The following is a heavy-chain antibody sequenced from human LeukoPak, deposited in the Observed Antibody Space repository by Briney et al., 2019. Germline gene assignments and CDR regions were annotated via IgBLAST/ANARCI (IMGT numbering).Heavy chain of an antibody. J-gene: IGHJ4*02. D-gene: IGHD5-18*01. CDR1: GFTFSSYS. CDR3: ARDSDTAPGISDY. CDR2: ISSSSSYI. V-gene: IGHV3-21*01. Sequence: GGSLRLSCAASGFTFSSYSMNWVRQAPGKGLGWVSSISSSSSYIYYADSVKGRFTISRDNAKNSLYLQMNSLRAEDTAVYYCARDSDTAPGISDYWGQGTLVTVSS.